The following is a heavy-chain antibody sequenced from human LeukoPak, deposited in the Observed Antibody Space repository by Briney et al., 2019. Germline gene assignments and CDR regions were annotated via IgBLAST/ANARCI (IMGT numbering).Heavy chain of an antibody. CDR2: IYYSRST. Sequence: PSETLSLTCTVSGGSISSYYWSWIRQPPGKGLEWIGYIYYSRSTNYNPSLKSRVTISVDTSKNQFSLKLSSVTAADTAVYYCARVKGYGGNSLDYWGQGTLVTVSS. CDR1: GGSISSYY. V-gene: IGHV4-59*01. J-gene: IGHJ4*02. D-gene: IGHD4-23*01. CDR3: ARVKGYGGNSLDY.